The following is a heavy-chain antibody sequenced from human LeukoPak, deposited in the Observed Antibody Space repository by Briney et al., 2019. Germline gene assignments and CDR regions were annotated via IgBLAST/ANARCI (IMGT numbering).Heavy chain of an antibody. D-gene: IGHD3-10*01. J-gene: IGHJ4*02. V-gene: IGHV3-23*01. CDR1: GFIFNNYA. CDR3: AKVGTTVIWFGELYSDY. CDR2: ISGSGRNT. Sequence: LGGTLRLSCAASGFIFNNYALSWVRQTPGKGLEWVSAISGSGRNTYYADSVKGRFTISRDNSKNTLYLQMNSLRAEDTAVYYCAKVGTTVIWFGELYSDYWGQGTLVTVSS.